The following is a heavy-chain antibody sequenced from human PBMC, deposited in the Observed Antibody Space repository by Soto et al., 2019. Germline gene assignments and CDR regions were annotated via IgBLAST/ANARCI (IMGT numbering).Heavy chain of an antibody. CDR1: GFIFSTYG. Sequence: QVQLVESGGGVVQPEGSLRLSCATSGFIFSTYGMQWVRQSPGEGLEWVAVMANDGSYQYYADSVKGRFTISRDNSKNPLYLQMDSLRREDTAVYYCARSIGGSSYYPPDYWGQGTLVTVSS. CDR3: ARSIGGSSYYPPDY. V-gene: IGHV3-30*03. J-gene: IGHJ4*02. CDR2: MANDGSYQ. D-gene: IGHD2-15*01.